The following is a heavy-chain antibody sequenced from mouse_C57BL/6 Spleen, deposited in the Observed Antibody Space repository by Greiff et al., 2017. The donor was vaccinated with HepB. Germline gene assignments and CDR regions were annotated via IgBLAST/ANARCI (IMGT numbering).Heavy chain of an antibody. CDR1: GYTFTEYT. CDR3: ASLRDPYWYFDV. J-gene: IGHJ1*03. CDR2: FYPGSGSI. V-gene: IGHV1-62-2*01. Sequence: QVQLQQSGAELVKPGASVKLSCKASGYTFTEYTIHWVKQRSGQGLEWIGWFYPGSGSIKYNEKFKDKATLTADKSSSTVYMELSILTSEDSAVYVCASLRDPYWYFDVWGTGTTVTVSS. D-gene: IGHD3-3*01.